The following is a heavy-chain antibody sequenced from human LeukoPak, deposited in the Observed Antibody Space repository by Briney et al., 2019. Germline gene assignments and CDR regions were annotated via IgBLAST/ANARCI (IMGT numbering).Heavy chain of an antibody. D-gene: IGHD5-18*01. CDR3: AKVVDTAMVS. CDR1: GFTFSSYG. CDR2: IWYDGSNK. V-gene: IGHV3-33*06. Sequence: GGSLRLSCAASGFTFSSYGLHWVRQAPGKGLEWVAVIWYDGSNKYYADSVKGRFTISRDNSKNTLYLQMNSLRAEDTAVYYRAKVVDTAMVSWGQGTLVTVSS. J-gene: IGHJ4*02.